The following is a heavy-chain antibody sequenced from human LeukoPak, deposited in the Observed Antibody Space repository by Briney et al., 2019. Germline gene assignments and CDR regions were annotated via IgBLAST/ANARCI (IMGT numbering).Heavy chain of an antibody. J-gene: IGHJ6*02. CDR1: EVTFNKYA. Sequence: GGSLRLSCIASEVTFNKYAMHWLRQAPGKGLEWVAVIGPDGNNKKYVDPVKGRFTISRDISKNTLYLQMNSLRAEDTAVYYCTNSEATYYYGMDVWGQGTTVTVSS. CDR3: TNSEATYYYGMDV. CDR2: IGPDGNNK. D-gene: IGHD1-1*01. V-gene: IGHV3-30*14.